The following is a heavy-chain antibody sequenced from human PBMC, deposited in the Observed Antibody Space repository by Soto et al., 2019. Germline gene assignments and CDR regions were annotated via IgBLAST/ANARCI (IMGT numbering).Heavy chain of an antibody. J-gene: IGHJ4*02. V-gene: IGHV1-8*01. Sequence: ASVKVSCKASGYTFTSHDINWVRQATGQGLEWMGWMNPNSGNTGYAQKFQGRVTMTRNTSISTAYMELSSLRSEDTAVYYCARDFRSSCVSSGTCIYFDHWGQGTLVTVSS. D-gene: IGHD3-3*01. CDR1: GYTFTSHD. CDR3: ARDFRSSCVSSGTCIYFDH. CDR2: MNPNSGNT.